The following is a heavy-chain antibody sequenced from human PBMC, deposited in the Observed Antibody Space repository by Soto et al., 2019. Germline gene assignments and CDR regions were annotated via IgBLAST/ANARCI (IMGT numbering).Heavy chain of an antibody. D-gene: IGHD2-15*01. V-gene: IGHV1-24*01. CDR1: GYTLTELS. Sequence: ALVKVACKVSGYTLTELSRRWVRQAPGKGLEWMGGFDPEDGETIYAQKFQGRVTMTEDTSTDTAYMELSSLRSEDTAVYYCGRDGYCSGGSCEYFQHWGQGTLVTVSS. CDR2: FDPEDGET. CDR3: GRDGYCSGGSCEYFQH. J-gene: IGHJ1*01.